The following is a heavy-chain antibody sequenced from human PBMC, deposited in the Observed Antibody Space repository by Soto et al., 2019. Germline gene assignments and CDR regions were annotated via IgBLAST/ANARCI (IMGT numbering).Heavy chain of an antibody. V-gene: IGHV3-33*01. CDR1: GFTFSKYG. CDR3: ARDDDHDANALDY. CDR2: IWNDGIRK. J-gene: IGHJ4*02. Sequence: VQLVESGGGMVQPGTSLRLSCAASGFTFSKYGMHWVRQAPGKGLEWVALIWNDGIRKVYVDSVKGRFTISRDNSKNTLDLKMNTLRDEDTAVYYCARDDDHDANALDYWGPGTLVTVSS.